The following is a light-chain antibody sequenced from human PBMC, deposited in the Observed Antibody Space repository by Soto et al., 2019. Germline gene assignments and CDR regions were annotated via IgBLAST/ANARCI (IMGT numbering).Light chain of an antibody. CDR2: GAS. CDR3: QQYGSSPWT. Sequence: EIVLTQSPGTLSLSPGERATLSCRASQSVSSSYLAWYQQKPGQAPRPLIYGASSRAIGIPDRFSGSGSGTDLTLTISRLEPEDLAVYYCQQYGSSPWTFGQGTKVEIK. J-gene: IGKJ1*01. CDR1: QSVSSSY. V-gene: IGKV3-20*01.